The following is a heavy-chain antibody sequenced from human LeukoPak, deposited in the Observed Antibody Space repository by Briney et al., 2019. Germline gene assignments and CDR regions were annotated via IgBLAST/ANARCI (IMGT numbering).Heavy chain of an antibody. CDR1: GFTFSTYA. D-gene: IGHD4/OR15-4a*01. V-gene: IGHV3-23*01. Sequence: GGSLRLSCAASGFTFSTYAMSWVRQAPGKGLEWVSSVSGSGGNTHYADSVKGRFTISRDNSKNTLSLQMNSLRAEDTAVYYYAKSGLSRFDYWGQGTLVTVSS. CDR2: VSGSGGNT. J-gene: IGHJ4*02. CDR3: AKSGLSRFDY.